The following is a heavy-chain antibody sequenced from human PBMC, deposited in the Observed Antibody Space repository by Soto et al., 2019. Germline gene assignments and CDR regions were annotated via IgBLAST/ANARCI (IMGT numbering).Heavy chain of an antibody. Sequence: SETLSLTCTVSGGSISSSSYYWGWIRQPPGKGLEWIGSIYYSGSTYYNPPLKSRVTISVDTSKNQFSLKLSSVTAADTAVYYCARAQTYYDILTGYSPGGYFDYWGQGTLVTVSS. V-gene: IGHV4-39*01. CDR1: GGSISSSSYY. CDR2: IYYSGST. J-gene: IGHJ4*02. D-gene: IGHD3-9*01. CDR3: ARAQTYYDILTGYSPGGYFDY.